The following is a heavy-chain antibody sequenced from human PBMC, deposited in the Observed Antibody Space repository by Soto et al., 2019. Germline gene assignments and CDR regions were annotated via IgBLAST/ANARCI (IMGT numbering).Heavy chain of an antibody. CDR2: IWYDGSNK. CDR1: GFTFSSYG. J-gene: IGHJ6*02. V-gene: IGHV3-33*01. CDR3: AREGSSSWYARYYYYGMDV. D-gene: IGHD6-13*01. Sequence: GGSLRLSCAASGFTFSSYGMHWVRQAPGKGLEWVAVIWYDGSNKYYADSVKGRFTISRDNSKNTLYLQMNSLRAEDTAVYYCAREGSSSWYARYYYYGMDVWGQGTTVTV.